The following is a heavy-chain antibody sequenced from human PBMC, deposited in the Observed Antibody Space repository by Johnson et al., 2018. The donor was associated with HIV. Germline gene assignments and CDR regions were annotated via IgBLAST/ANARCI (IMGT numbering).Heavy chain of an antibody. V-gene: IGHV3-30*02. CDR2: IRYDGSNK. D-gene: IGHD3-3*01. J-gene: IGHJ3*02. Sequence: QVQLVESGGGVVQPGGSLRLSCAASGFTFSSYGMHWVRQAPGKGLEWVAFIRYDGSNKYYADSVKGRFTISRDNAKNSLYLQMNSLRVEDTALYYCARKIRITIFGLVISQSNDAFDIWGQGTMVTVSS. CDR1: GFTFSSYG. CDR3: ARKIRITIFGLVISQSNDAFDI.